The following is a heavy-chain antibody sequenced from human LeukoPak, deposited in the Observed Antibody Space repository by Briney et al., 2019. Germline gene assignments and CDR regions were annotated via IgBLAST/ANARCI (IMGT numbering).Heavy chain of an antibody. Sequence: PSETLSLTCTVSGGSISSYYWSWIRQPSGKGLEWIGYIYDSGSTNYNPSLKSRVTISVDTSKNQFSLKLSSVTAADTAVYYCACLTTADALDIWGQGTMVTVSS. D-gene: IGHD3-22*01. CDR1: GGSISSYY. CDR2: IYDSGST. V-gene: IGHV4-59*01. J-gene: IGHJ3*02. CDR3: ACLTTADALDI.